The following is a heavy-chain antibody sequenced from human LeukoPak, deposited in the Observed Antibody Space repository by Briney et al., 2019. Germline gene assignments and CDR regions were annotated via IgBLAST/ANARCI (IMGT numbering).Heavy chain of an antibody. V-gene: IGHV1-2*02. CDR3: ARSYSGSYWFDP. CDR2: INPNSGGT. Sequence: ASVKVSCKASGYTFTGYYMHWVRQAPGQGLEWMGWINPNSGGTNYAQKFQGRVTMTRDTSISTAYMELSRLRSDDTAVYYCARSYSGSYWFDPWGQGTLVTVSS. J-gene: IGHJ5*02. D-gene: IGHD1-26*01. CDR1: GYTFTGYY.